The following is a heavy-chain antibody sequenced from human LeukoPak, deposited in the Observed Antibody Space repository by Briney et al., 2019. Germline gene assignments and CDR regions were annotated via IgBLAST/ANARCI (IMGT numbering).Heavy chain of an antibody. D-gene: IGHD7-27*01. CDR1: GYRFTSYW. V-gene: IGHV5-51*01. CDR2: IYPGDSDT. CDR3: ARLTGDNGTPYYFDY. Sequence: GESLKISCKGSGYRFTSYWIGWVRQMPGKGLEWMGIIYPGDSDTRYSPSFQGQVTISADKSITTAYLQWSSLKASDTAMYYCARLTGDNGTPYYFDYWGQGTLVTVSS. J-gene: IGHJ4*02.